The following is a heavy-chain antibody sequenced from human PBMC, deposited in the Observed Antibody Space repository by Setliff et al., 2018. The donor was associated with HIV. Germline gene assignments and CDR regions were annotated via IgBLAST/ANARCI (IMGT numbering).Heavy chain of an antibody. Sequence: GESLKISCAASGFTFSRHWMSWVRQAPGKGLEWVANIKQDGSEKYYVDSVKGRFTISRDNAKSSLYLQMNSLRAEDTAVYFCARWGITLIVTNAFDIWGQGTMGTVSS. J-gene: IGHJ3*02. CDR3: ARWGITLIVTNAFDI. CDR1: GFTFSRHW. D-gene: IGHD3-22*01. CDR2: IKQDGSEK. V-gene: IGHV3-7*03.